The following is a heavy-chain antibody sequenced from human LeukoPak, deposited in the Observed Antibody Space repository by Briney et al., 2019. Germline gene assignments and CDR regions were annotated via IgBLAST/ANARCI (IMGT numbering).Heavy chain of an antibody. CDR3: ARGPLYSSSSNYYYYYMDV. V-gene: IGHV1-69*05. CDR2: IIPIFGTA. J-gene: IGHJ6*03. D-gene: IGHD6-6*01. Sequence: SVKVSCKASGGTFSSYAISWVRQAPAQGLEWMGGIIPIFGTANYAQKFQGRVTITTDESTSTAYMELSSLRSEDTAVYYCARGPLYSSSSNYYYYYMDVWGKGTTVTVSS. CDR1: GGTFSSYA.